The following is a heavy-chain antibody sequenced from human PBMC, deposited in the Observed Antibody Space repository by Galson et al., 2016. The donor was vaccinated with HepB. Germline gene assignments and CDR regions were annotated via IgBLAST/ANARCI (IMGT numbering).Heavy chain of an antibody. D-gene: IGHD2-8*02. CDR2: IKQDGGEK. CDR3: ASWWQTPASYFDY. J-gene: IGHJ4*02. Sequence: SLRLSCAASGFTFSGDWMSWVRQAPGKGLEWVANIKQDGGEKYYVDSVKGRFTISRDNAKNSLYLQMNSLRAEDTAVYYCASWWQTPASYFDYWGQGTLVTVSS. V-gene: IGHV3-7*01. CDR1: GFTFSGDW.